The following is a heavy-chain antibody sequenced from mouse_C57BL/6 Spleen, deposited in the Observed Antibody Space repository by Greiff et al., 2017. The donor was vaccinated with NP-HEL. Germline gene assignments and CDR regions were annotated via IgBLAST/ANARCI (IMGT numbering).Heavy chain of an antibody. Sequence: QVQLQQSGAELVKPGASVKISCKASGYAFSSYWMNWVKQRPGKGLEWIGQIYPGDGDTNYNGKFKGKATLTADKSSSTAYMQLSSLTSEDSAVYFCARFDDGYYLYFDYWGQGTTLTVSS. CDR2: IYPGDGDT. CDR1: GYAFSSYW. V-gene: IGHV1-80*01. J-gene: IGHJ2*01. CDR3: ARFDDGYYLYFDY. D-gene: IGHD2-3*01.